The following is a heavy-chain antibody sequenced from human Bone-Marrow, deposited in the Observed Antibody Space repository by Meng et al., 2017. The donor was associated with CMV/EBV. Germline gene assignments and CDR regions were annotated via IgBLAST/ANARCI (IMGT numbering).Heavy chain of an antibody. Sequence: GESLKISCAASGFTFSSFGMHWVRQAPGKGLEWVAFIRYDGSNKYYADSVKGRFTISRDNPKNTLYLQMNSLRAEETAVYYCAKDRVVTHFDYCGQGTLVTVSS. V-gene: IGHV3-30*02. CDR3: AKDRVVTHFDY. CDR2: IRYDGSNK. D-gene: IGHD3-10*01. CDR1: GFTFSSFG. J-gene: IGHJ4*02.